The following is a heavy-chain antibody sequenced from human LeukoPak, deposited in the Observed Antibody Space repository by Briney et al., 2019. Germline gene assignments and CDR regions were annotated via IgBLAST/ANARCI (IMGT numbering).Heavy chain of an antibody. Sequence: KVXXXASGGTFISYVISWVGQAPGQGMEWRGGIIPIFGIANYAQKFQGRVTITADRSTSTAYMELSSLRSEDTAVYYCASGTTVVTALDYWGQGTLVTVSS. J-gene: IGHJ4*02. V-gene: IGHV1-69*17. CDR2: IIPIFGIA. CDR3: ASGTTVVTALDY. D-gene: IGHD4-23*01. CDR1: GGTFISYV.